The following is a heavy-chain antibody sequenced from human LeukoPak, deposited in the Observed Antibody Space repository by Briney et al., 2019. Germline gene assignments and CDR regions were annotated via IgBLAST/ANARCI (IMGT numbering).Heavy chain of an antibody. Sequence: GGSLRLSCAASGYTFSIYGMNWVRQAPGKGLEWVAIIWYDGSNTYFAESVMGRFSISKDNFKNIVYLQMNSLKIEDTGVYYCARAGVVNALDYWGQGAQVTVSP. CDR1: GYTFSIYG. J-gene: IGHJ4*02. V-gene: IGHV3-33*01. CDR2: IWYDGSNT. D-gene: IGHD2-2*01. CDR3: ARAGVVNALDY.